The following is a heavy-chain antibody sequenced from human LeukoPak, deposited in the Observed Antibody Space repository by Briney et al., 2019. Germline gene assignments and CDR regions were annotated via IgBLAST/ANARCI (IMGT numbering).Heavy chain of an antibody. J-gene: IGHJ4*02. CDR3: ARLYYDSSGYYQICYFDY. D-gene: IGHD3-22*01. CDR1: GGSISSSSYY. CDR2: IYYSGST. V-gene: IGHV4-39*01. Sequence: SETLSLTCTVSGGSISSSSYYWGWIRQPPGKGLEWIGSIYYSGSTYYNPSLKSRVTISVDTSKNQFSLNLSSVTAADTAVYYCARLYYDSSGYYQICYFDYWGQGTLVTVPS.